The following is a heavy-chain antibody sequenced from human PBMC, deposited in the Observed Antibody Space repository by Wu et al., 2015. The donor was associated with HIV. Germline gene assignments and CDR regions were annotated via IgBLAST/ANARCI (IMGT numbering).Heavy chain of an antibody. D-gene: IGHD3-9*01. Sequence: QVQLVQSSSEVKKSGASVRVSCKAFGYTFTSYGVNWVRQAPGRGLEWVGWITTYNGKTNYAQKFQGRVSLTTDTSTKTTYMELRNLTSDDTAVYFCAEGGRGRLRYFDPDLSMDVWGQGTTVIVSS. J-gene: IGHJ6*02. CDR3: AEGGRGRLRYFDPDLSMDV. V-gene: IGHV1-18*04. CDR1: GYTFTSYG. CDR2: ITTYNGKT.